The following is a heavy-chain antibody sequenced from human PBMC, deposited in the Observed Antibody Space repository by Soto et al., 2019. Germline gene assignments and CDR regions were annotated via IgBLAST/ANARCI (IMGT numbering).Heavy chain of an antibody. Sequence: ASVKVSSKASGYAFSDNHIHWVRQAPGQGLEWMGWLNPYSGATTNAPKYQGRVTLSRDTSLSTSYMELIALKSDYTSVYYCATAKRGTVSLFADWGQGTLVTVSS. CDR3: ATAKRGTVSLFAD. J-gene: IGHJ4*02. CDR2: LNPYSGAT. D-gene: IGHD3-3*01. CDR1: GYAFSDNH. V-gene: IGHV1-2*02.